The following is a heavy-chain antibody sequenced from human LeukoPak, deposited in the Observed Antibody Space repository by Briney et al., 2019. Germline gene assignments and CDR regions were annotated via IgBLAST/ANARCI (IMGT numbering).Heavy chain of an antibody. CDR1: GFTFSSYT. Sequence: PGGSLRLSCAASGFTFSSYTMNWVRQAPGKGLEWISSISPTGNSVYYADSLKGRSTISRDAAKNSLYLQMSSLRAEDTAMYYCARDLMGESGYAGYWGQGTLVTVSS. V-gene: IGHV3-21*01. CDR2: ISPTGNSV. D-gene: IGHD5-12*01. CDR3: ARDLMGESGYAGY. J-gene: IGHJ4*02.